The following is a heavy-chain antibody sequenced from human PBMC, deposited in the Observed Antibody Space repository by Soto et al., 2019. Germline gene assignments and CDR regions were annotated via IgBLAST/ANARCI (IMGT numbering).Heavy chain of an antibody. V-gene: IGHV3-74*01. Sequence: GGALRLPYAASGFTFSNYWMHWVRQAPGKGVVWVSRLNSDGSSTGYADSVKGRFTISRDNAKNTVYLQMNSLGAEDTAVYYCARTASYSSSWYSFMLDYYYYGMDVWGQGTTVTVSS. CDR3: ARTASYSSSWYSFMLDYYYYGMDV. D-gene: IGHD6-13*01. CDR1: GFTFSNYW. CDR2: LNSDGSST. J-gene: IGHJ6*02.